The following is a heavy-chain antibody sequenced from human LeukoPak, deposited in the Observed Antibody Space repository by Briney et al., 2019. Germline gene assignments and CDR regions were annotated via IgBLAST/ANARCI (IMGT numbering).Heavy chain of an antibody. CDR1: GGTFSSYA. J-gene: IGHJ4*02. CDR2: IIPIFGTA. V-gene: IGHV1-69*13. Sequence: SVKVSCKASGGTFSSYAISWVRQAPGQELEWMGGIIPIFGTANYAQKFQGRVTITADESTSTAYMELSSLRSEDTAVYYCARGLSTTSDYFDYWGQGTMVTVSS. D-gene: IGHD1-1*01. CDR3: ARGLSTTSDYFDY.